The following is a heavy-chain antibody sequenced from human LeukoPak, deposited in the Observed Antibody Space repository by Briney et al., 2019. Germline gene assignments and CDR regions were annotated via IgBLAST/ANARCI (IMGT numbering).Heavy chain of an antibody. V-gene: IGHV4-59*01. J-gene: IGHJ4*02. CDR1: GGSINKYY. Sequence: PSETLSFTCSVSGGSINKYYCSWIRQPPGKGLEWIGYIHYSGTTNYNPSLKSRVTISVDTSKSQLSLNLISVTAADAAVYYCAGGGQWLSFDQWGQGTLVTVSS. CDR3: AGGGQWLSFDQ. D-gene: IGHD6-19*01. CDR2: IHYSGTT.